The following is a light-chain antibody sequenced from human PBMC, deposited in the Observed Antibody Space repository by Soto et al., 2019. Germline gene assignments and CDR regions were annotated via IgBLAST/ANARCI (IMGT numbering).Light chain of an antibody. J-gene: IGKJ4*01. CDR2: DAS. Sequence: DIVLTQSPATLSLSPGERATLSCRASQSISSSLAWYQQKPGQAPRLLIYDASNRATGIPARFSGSGSGTDFTLTISSLEPEDFAVYYCQQRSSWPLTFGGGTKVEI. V-gene: IGKV3-11*01. CDR3: QQRSSWPLT. CDR1: QSISSS.